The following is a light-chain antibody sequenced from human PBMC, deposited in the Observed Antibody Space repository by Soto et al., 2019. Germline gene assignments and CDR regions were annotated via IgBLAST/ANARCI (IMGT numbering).Light chain of an antibody. CDR3: ATWDDRPNVFYV. J-gene: IGLJ1*01. Sequence: QSVLTQPPSASGTPGQRVTITCSGSSSNIGDNNVNWYQKLPGTPPKLLIFANDERPSGVHDRFSGSKSGTSASLAISGLQSEDEADYYCATWDDRPNVFYVFGTGTKLTVL. CDR2: AND. V-gene: IGLV1-44*01. CDR1: SSNIGDNN.